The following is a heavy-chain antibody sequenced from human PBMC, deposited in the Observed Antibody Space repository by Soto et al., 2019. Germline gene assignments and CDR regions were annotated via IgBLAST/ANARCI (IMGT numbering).Heavy chain of an antibody. CDR3: ARTCDSSGYPRF. CDR2: INSDASST. J-gene: IGHJ4*02. Sequence: EVQLVESGGGLVQPGGSLRLSCAASGFTFRSYWMYWVRQAPGKGPVWVSRINSDASSTSYADSVKGRFTTSRDNAKNTLYLQMNSLRAEGTAIYYCARTCDSSGYPRFWGQGTLVTVSS. V-gene: IGHV3-74*01. CDR1: GFTFRSYW. D-gene: IGHD3-22*01.